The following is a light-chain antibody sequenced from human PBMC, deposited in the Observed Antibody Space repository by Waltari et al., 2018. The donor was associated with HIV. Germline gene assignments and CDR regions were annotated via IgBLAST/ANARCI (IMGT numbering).Light chain of an antibody. CDR1: SSDVGGYNY. J-gene: IGLJ1*01. Sequence: QSALTQPRSVSGSPGQSVTISCTGTSSDVGGYNYASWYQQHPGKAPKLVIYDVSKRPSGVPDRFSGYKSANTASLTISGLQAEDEADYYCCSYAGSYTYVFGTGTKVTVL. CDR3: CSYAGSYTYV. CDR2: DVS. V-gene: IGLV2-11*01.